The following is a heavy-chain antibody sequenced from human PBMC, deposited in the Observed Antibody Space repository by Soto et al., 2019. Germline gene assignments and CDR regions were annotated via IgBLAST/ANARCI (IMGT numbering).Heavy chain of an antibody. CDR1: GGTFSSYT. Sequence: ASVKVSCKASGGTFSSYTISWVRQAPGQGLEWMGRIIPILGIANYAQKFQGRVTITADKSTSTAYMELSSLRSEDTAVYYCARTATFGELLSEPHWFDPWGQGTLVTVSS. CDR3: ARTATFGELLSEPHWFDP. D-gene: IGHD3-10*01. V-gene: IGHV1-69*02. J-gene: IGHJ5*02. CDR2: IIPILGIA.